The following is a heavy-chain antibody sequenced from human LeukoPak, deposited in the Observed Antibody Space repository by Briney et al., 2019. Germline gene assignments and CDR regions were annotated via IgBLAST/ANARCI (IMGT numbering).Heavy chain of an antibody. CDR3: ARDDGVSLDI. V-gene: IGHV3-7*05. D-gene: IGHD1-26*01. CDR2: IKQDGSEK. Sequence: PGGSLRLSCAASGVTFSSYWMAWVRQAPGKGLEWVANIKQDGSEKHYVDSVKGRFTISRDNAKNSLYLQMNSLRAEDTAVYCCARDDGVSLDIWGQGTMVTVSS. J-gene: IGHJ3*02. CDR1: GVTFSSYW.